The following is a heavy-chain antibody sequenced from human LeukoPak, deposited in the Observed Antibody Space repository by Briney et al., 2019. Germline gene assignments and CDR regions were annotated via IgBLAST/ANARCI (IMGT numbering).Heavy chain of an antibody. CDR3: ARAGGYSYGYFFYYYYGMDV. J-gene: IGHJ6*02. V-gene: IGHV1-18*01. CDR2: ISAYNGNT. D-gene: IGHD5-18*01. CDR1: GYTFTTYG. Sequence: ASVKVSCKASGYTFTTYGITWVRQAPGQGLEWMGWISAYNGNTNYAQNLQGRVTMTTDTSTSTAYMELRSLRSDDTAVYYCARAGGYSYGYFFYYYYGMDVWGQGTTVTVSS.